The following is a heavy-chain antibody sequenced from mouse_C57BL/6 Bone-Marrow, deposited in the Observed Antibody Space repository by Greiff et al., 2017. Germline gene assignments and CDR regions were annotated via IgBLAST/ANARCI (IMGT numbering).Heavy chain of an antibody. CDR3: ARGYDGYFDY. Sequence: QVQLQQSDAELVKPGASVKISCKVSGYTFTDYPIDWLKQRPEQGLEWIGNIYPEDGDTKYNEKFKGKATLTADKSSSTAYMQLNSLTSEDSAVYFCARGYDGYFDYWGQGTTLTVSS. J-gene: IGHJ2*01. CDR2: IYPEDGDT. D-gene: IGHD2-3*01. V-gene: IGHV1-78*01. CDR1: GYTFTDYP.